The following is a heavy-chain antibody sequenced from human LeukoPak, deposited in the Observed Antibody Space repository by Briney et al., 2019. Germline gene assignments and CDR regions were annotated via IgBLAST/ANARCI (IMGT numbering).Heavy chain of an antibody. D-gene: IGHD3-3*01. Sequence: GGSLRVSCAASGFTFSSYSMNWVRQAPGKGLEWVSSISSSSSYVYYADSVKGRFTISRDNAKNSLYLQTNSLRAEDTAVYYCARDHAYYDFWSGPYYYYGMDVWGQGTTVTVSS. CDR1: GFTFSSYS. J-gene: IGHJ6*02. CDR2: ISSSSSYV. CDR3: ARDHAYYDFWSGPYYYYGMDV. V-gene: IGHV3-21*01.